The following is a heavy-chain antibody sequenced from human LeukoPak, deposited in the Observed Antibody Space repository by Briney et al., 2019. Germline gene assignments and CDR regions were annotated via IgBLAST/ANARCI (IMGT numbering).Heavy chain of an antibody. J-gene: IGHJ4*02. CDR3: VLAPNSNWFDF. CDR2: INHSGST. D-gene: IGHD2-8*01. V-gene: IGHV4-34*01. CDR1: GGSFSGYY. Sequence: SETLSLTCAVYGGSFSGYYWSWIRQPPGKGLEWIGEINHSGSTNYNPSLKSRVTLSIDTSRRQFFLKLSSVTAADTAVYYCVLAPNSNWFDFWGQGTLVTVSS.